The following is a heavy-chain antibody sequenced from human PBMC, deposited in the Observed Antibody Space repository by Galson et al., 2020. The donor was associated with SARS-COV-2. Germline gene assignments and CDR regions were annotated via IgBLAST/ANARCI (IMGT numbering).Heavy chain of an antibody. Sequence: ALHGESLKISCSASGFIFSDYAMHWVRQAPGKGLVWVSRIYSEGSSTSYADSVKGRFTISGDDAKNTLYLHMRSLRAEDTAVYYCARGDMRNDYFDDWGQGTLVTVSS. J-gene: IGHJ4*02. D-gene: IGHD3-16*01. CDR3: ARGDMRNDYFDD. CDR2: IYSEGSST. V-gene: IGHV3-74*01. CDR1: GFIFSDYA.